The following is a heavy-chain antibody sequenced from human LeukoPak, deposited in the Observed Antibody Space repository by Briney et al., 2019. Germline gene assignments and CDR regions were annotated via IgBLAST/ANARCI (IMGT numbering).Heavy chain of an antibody. J-gene: IGHJ4*02. CDR2: ISHDGTT. D-gene: IGHD3-22*01. CDR3: TREDRPFCPFAY. CDR1: GGSIDITNY. Sequence: SETLSLTCGVSGGSIDITNYWSWVRQAPGKGLAWIGEISHDGTTNHNPSLRSRVAMSLDRANNQFSLSLTSVTAADTAVYYCTREDRPFCPFAYWGQGVLVTVSS. V-gene: IGHV4-4*02.